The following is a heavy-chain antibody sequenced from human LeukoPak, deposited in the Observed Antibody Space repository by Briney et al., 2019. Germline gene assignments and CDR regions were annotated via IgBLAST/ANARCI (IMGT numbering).Heavy chain of an antibody. V-gene: IGHV3-66*01. CDR2: IYGGGST. J-gene: IGHJ4*02. CDR1: GFTVSTNY. D-gene: IGHD5-12*01. Sequence: GGSLRLSCAASGFTVSTNYMSWVRQAPGKGLEWVSVIYGGGSTYYSDSVKGRFTISRDNSKNTPDLQMNNLRAEDTAVYYCARGAYSGFIHFDFWGQGTLVTVSS. CDR3: ARGAYSGFIHFDF.